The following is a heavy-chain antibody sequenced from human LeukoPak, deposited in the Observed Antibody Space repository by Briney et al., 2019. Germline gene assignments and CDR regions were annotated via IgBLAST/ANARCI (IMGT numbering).Heavy chain of an antibody. D-gene: IGHD6-13*01. V-gene: IGHV3-48*03. J-gene: IGHJ4*02. CDR1: GXXXXXXX. CDR3: ARATFSSSGHSY. CDR2: IXNXGXXX. Sequence: PGGSLRLSCAXXGXXXXXXXXXXXXXAXXXXLXXVXXIXNXGXXXYYADSRXGXFTISRDNAKSSLFLQMNSLRAXDTGVYYCARATFSSSGHSYWGQGTLVTVSS.